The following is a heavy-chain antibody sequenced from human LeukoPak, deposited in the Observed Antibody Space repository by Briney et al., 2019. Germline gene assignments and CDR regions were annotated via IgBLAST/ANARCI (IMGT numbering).Heavy chain of an antibody. D-gene: IGHD4-23*01. CDR1: GYIFTRYG. V-gene: IGHV1-18*01. J-gene: IGHJ5*02. Sequence: GASVKVSCKASGYIFTRYGINWVRQAPGQGLEWVGWISVYNGATSYAQKLQGRVTMTTDTSTSAAYMELRSLRSDDTAVYYCAREGDYGGNPTWFDPWGQGTLVTVSS. CDR2: ISVYNGAT. CDR3: AREGDYGGNPTWFDP.